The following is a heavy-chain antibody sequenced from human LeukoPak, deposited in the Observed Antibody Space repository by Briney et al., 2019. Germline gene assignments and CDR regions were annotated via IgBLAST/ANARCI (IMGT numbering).Heavy chain of an antibody. CDR1: GRSIRSNY. V-gene: IGHV4-59*01. CDR2: IYHSGST. J-gene: IGHJ4*02. CDR3: ARVMGDGYKRAFDY. Sequence: SETLSLTCTVSGRSIRSNYWSWIRHPPGRGLEWIGYIYHSGSTNYNPSLNSRVTISLDTSKNEFSLKLSSVTAADTAVYYCARVMGDGYKRAFDYWGQGTLVTASS. D-gene: IGHD5-24*01.